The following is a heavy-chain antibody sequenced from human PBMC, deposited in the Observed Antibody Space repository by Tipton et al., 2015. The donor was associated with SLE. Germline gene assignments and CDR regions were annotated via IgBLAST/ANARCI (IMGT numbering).Heavy chain of an antibody. D-gene: IGHD5-12*01. J-gene: IGHJ2*01. CDR2: ISYDGSNK. V-gene: IGHV3-30-3*01. CDR3: ARGYSGYDYRYFDL. CDR1: GFTFSSYA. Sequence: RSLRLSCAASGFTFSSYAMHWVRQAPGKGLEWVAVISYDGSNKYYADSAKGRFTISRDNSKNTLYLQMNSLRAEDTAVYYCARGYSGYDYRYFDLWGRGTLVTVSS.